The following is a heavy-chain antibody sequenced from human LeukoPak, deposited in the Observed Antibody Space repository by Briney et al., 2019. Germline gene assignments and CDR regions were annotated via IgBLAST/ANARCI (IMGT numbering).Heavy chain of an antibody. Sequence: GGSLRLSCVAYGFSLSNYDMHWVRQAPGKRPARVSYISGAGTTVYYTDSVKGRFTVSRDNAKSALFLQMNRLTDEDTGVYYCARSAGYSYGYVDYWGQGSLVTVSS. D-gene: IGHD5-18*01. CDR1: GFSLSNYD. CDR2: ISGAGTTV. J-gene: IGHJ4*02. V-gene: IGHV3-48*03. CDR3: ARSAGYSYGYVDY.